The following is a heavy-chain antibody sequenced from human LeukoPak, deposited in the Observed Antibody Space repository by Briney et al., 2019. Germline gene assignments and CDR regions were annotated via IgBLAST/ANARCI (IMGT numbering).Heavy chain of an antibody. CDR3: AREAVAGEYFQH. J-gene: IGHJ1*01. Sequence: SVKVSCNASGGTFSSYAISWVRQAAGHGLEWMGRIIPIFGIENYEQKFQGRVTITADKSTSTAYMELSSLRSEDTAVYYCAREAVAGEYFQHWGQGTLVTVSS. V-gene: IGHV1-69*04. D-gene: IGHD6-19*01. CDR1: GGTFSSYA. CDR2: IIPIFGIE.